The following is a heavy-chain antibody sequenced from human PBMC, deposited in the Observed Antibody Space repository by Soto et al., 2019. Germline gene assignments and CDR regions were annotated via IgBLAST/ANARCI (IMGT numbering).Heavy chain of an antibody. D-gene: IGHD3-16*01. CDR2: ISPYNDYT. CDR3: ARGGYYDNTWGKLSHFGLDV. J-gene: IGHJ6*02. V-gene: IGHV1-18*01. CDR1: GYTFIRYG. Sequence: QVQLVQSAGEVKKPGASVKVSCKASGYTFIRYGITWVRQAPGQGLEWMGWISPYNDYTIYAQKLQGRVTMTTDTSTRTVNLDLRRLKADETAVYYCARGGYYDNTWGKLSHFGLDVLGQGTSVTVSS.